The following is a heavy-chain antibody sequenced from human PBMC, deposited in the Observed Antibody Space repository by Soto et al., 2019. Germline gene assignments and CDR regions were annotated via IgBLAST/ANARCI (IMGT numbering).Heavy chain of an antibody. CDR3: ARDNGHDAATLDY. CDR2: IYYSGST. J-gene: IGHJ4*02. V-gene: IGHV4-59*01. D-gene: IGHD2-8*01. Sequence: SETLSLTCTVSGGSISSYYWSWIRQPPGKGLEWIGYIYYSGSTNYNPSLKSRVTISVDTSKNQFSLKLSSVTAADTAVYYCARDNGHDAATLDYWGQGTQVTVSS. CDR1: GGSISSYY.